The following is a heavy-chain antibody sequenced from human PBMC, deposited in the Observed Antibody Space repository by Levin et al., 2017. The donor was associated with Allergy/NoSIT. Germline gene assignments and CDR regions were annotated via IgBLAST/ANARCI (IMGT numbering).Heavy chain of an antibody. D-gene: IGHD6-19*01. Sequence: GASVKVSCKASGYTFISYGVTWVRQAPGQGLEWMGWISAYNGNTNYAQNFQDRVTMTTDTSTSTAYMELRSLRSDDTAVYYCARVLDTAVAGTGSYNWFDPWGQGTLVTVSP. CDR1: GYTFISYG. J-gene: IGHJ5*02. CDR2: ISAYNGNT. V-gene: IGHV1-18*01. CDR3: ARVLDTAVAGTGSYNWFDP.